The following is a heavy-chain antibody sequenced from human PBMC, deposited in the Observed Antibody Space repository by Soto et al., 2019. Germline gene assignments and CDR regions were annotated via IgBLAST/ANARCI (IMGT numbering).Heavy chain of an antibody. CDR2: IYYSGST. D-gene: IGHD4-17*01. Sequence: SETLSLTCTVSGGSITSSSFYWGWIRQPPGKGLEWIGIIYYSGSTYYNPSLKSRVTISVDTSKNQFSLKLSSVTAADTAVYYCATQPYGDYKDTNMIFDYWGQGTLVTVSS. J-gene: IGHJ4*02. CDR1: GGSITSSSFY. V-gene: IGHV4-39*07. CDR3: ATQPYGDYKDTNMIFDY.